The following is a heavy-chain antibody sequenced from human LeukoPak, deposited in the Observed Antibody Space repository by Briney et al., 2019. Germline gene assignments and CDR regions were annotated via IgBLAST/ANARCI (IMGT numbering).Heavy chain of an antibody. J-gene: IGHJ4*02. D-gene: IGHD1-26*01. V-gene: IGHV4-4*07. Sequence: SETLSLTCTVSGGSISSHYWSWIRQPAGKGLEWIGRIYTSGSTNYNASLKSRVSMSVDTSKNQFSLKLSSVTAADTAMFYCARENSGSYREFDYWGQGTLVTVSS. CDR1: GGSISSHY. CDR3: ARENSGSYREFDY. CDR2: IYTSGST.